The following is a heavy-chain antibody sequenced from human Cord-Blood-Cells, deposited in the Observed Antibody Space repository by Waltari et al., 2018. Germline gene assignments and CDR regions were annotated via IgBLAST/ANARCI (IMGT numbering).Heavy chain of an antibody. Sequence: QVQLVQSGAEVKKPGASVKVSCKASGYTFTGYYMHWVRQAPGQGLEWMGWINPNSGGTNYAQKFQGWVTMTRDTSISTAYMELSRLRSDDTAVYYCARENGNNWGYYWYFDLWGRGTLVTVSS. CDR3: ARENGNNWGYYWYFDL. D-gene: IGHD7-27*01. V-gene: IGHV1-2*04. J-gene: IGHJ2*01. CDR1: GYTFTGYY. CDR2: INPNSGGT.